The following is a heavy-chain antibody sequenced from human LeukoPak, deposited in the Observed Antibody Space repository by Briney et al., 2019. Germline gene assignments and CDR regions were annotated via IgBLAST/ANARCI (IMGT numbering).Heavy chain of an antibody. CDR1: GNTLTELS. CDR2: FDPERGET. D-gene: IGHD3-10*01. Sequence: ASVKVSCKVSGNTLTELSMHWVRQVPGKGLEWMGGFDPERGETIYAQKFQGRVTMTEDTSTDTAYMELSSLKSEDTAVYYCATEADGSLTVWGKGTMVTVSS. J-gene: IGHJ6*04. V-gene: IGHV1-24*01. CDR3: ATEADGSLTV.